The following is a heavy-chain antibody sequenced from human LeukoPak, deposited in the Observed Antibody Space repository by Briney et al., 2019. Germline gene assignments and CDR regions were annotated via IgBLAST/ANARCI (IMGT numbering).Heavy chain of an antibody. V-gene: IGHV4-59*01. CDR1: GGSISSYY. D-gene: IGHD3-16*02. CDR3: ARASEDDYVWGSYRSNWFDP. J-gene: IGHJ5*02. Sequence: SETLSLTCTVSGGSISSYYWSWIRQPPGKGLEWIGYIYYSGSTNYNPSLKSRVTISVDTSKNQFSLKLSSVTAADTAVYYCARASEDDYVWGSYRSNWFDPWGQGTLVTVSS. CDR2: IYYSGST.